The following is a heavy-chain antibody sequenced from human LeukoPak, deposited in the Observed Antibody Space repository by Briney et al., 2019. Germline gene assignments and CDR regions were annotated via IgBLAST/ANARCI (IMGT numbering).Heavy chain of an antibody. J-gene: IGHJ4*02. V-gene: IGHV4-59*01. Sequence: SETLSLTGTVSGGSISSYYWSWIRQPPGKGLEWIGYIYYSGSTNYNPSLKSRVTISVDTSKNQFSLKLSSVTAADTAVYYCARGTVANFDYWGQGTLVTVSS. CDR2: IYYSGST. CDR3: ARGTVANFDY. D-gene: IGHD4-17*01. CDR1: GGSISSYY.